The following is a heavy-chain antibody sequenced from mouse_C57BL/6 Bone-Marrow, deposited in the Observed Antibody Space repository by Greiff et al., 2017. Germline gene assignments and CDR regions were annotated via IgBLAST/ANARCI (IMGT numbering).Heavy chain of an antibody. D-gene: IGHD1-1*01. CDR2: VSSGGSYT. V-gene: IGHV5-6*01. Sequence: EVMLVESGGDLVKPGGSLKLSCAASGFTFSSYGMSWVRQTPDKRLEWVATVSSGGSYTYYPDSVKGRFTISRDNAKNTLYLQMSSLKSEDTAMYYCARLGSIFDYWGQGTTLTVSS. J-gene: IGHJ2*01. CDR3: ARLGSIFDY. CDR1: GFTFSSYG.